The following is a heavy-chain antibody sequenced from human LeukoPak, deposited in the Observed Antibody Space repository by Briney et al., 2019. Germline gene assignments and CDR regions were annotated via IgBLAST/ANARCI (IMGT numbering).Heavy chain of an antibody. V-gene: IGHV3-23*01. D-gene: IGHD3-10*01. Sequence: GGSLRLSCAASGFTFSNAWMSWVRQAPGKGLEWVSGISGSGGATYYADSVKGRFTVSRDDPHNTLYLQMNSVRAEDTAVYFCARGGVDHYGSGTYYLMYYFDHWGQGALVTVSS. CDR2: ISGSGGAT. CDR1: GFTFSNAW. CDR3: ARGGVDHYGSGTYYLMYYFDH. J-gene: IGHJ4*02.